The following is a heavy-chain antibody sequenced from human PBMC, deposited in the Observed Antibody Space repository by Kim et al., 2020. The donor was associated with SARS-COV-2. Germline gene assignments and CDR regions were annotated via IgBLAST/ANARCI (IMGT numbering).Heavy chain of an antibody. Sequence: SRVTISVDTSKNQFSLKLSSVTAADTAVYYCARHPTAKVLRFLEWLLYLDDWGQGTLVTVSS. D-gene: IGHD3-3*01. J-gene: IGHJ4*02. CDR3: ARHPTAKVLRFLEWLLYLDD. V-gene: IGHV4-39*01.